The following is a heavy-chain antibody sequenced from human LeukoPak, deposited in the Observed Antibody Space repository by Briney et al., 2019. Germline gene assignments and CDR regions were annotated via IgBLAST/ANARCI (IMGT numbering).Heavy chain of an antibody. J-gene: IGHJ3*02. Sequence: PSETLSLTCTVSGGSISSGGYYWSWIRQPPGKGLEWIGYIYHSGSTYYNPSLKSRVTISVDRSKNQFSLKLSSVTAADTAVYYCARDPVLVGATPWDAFDIWGQGTMVTVSS. V-gene: IGHV4-30-2*01. CDR2: IYHSGST. CDR3: ARDPVLVGATPWDAFDI. D-gene: IGHD1-26*01. CDR1: GGSISSGGYY.